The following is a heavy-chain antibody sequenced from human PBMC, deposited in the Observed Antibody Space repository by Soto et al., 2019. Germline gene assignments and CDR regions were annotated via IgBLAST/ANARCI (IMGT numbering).Heavy chain of an antibody. CDR2: ISSYNGNT. CDR1: GYTFTSYG. J-gene: IGHJ5*02. D-gene: IGHD2-2*01. CDR3: ARGPRYCSTTTCFSGVTWFDT. V-gene: IGHV1-18*04. Sequence: ASVMVSCKASGYTFTSYGISWVRQAPGQGLEWMGWISSYNGNTNYAQKVQGRVALTTDTSTSTTYMELRSLRSDDTAVYYCARGPRYCSTTTCFSGVTWFDTWGQGTLVTVSS.